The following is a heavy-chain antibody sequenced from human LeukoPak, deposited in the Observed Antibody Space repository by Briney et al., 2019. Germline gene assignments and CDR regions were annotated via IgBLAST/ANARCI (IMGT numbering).Heavy chain of an antibody. CDR3: TSNPPGIARDGAEYFQH. V-gene: IGHV3-21*01. D-gene: IGHD6-13*01. J-gene: IGHJ1*01. Sequence: GGSLRLSCAASGFTFSSDSMNWVRQAPGKGLEWVSSISSSSSHIYYADSVKGRFTISRDNAKNSLYRQMNSLRAEDTAVYYCTSNPPGIARDGAEYFQHWGQGTLVTVSS. CDR1: GFTFSSDS. CDR2: ISSSSSHI.